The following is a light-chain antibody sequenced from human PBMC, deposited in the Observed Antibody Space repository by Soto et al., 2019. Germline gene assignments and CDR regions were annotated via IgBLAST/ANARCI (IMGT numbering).Light chain of an antibody. CDR1: SSDVGGYNY. V-gene: IGLV2-14*01. CDR2: EVS. Sequence: QCALTQPASVSGSPGQSITISCTWTSSDVGGYNYVSWYQQHPGKAPKLMIYEVSNRPSGVSNRFSGSKSGNTASLTISGLQAEDEADYYCSSYTSSSTLYVFGTGTKVTV. CDR3: SSYTSSSTLYV. J-gene: IGLJ1*01.